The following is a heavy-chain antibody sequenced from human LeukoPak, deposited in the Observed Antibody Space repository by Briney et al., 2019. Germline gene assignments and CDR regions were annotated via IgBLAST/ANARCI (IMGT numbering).Heavy chain of an antibody. J-gene: IGHJ4*02. V-gene: IGHV5-51*01. D-gene: IGHD4-17*01. CDR3: AIPRLRSDPY. CDR1: GYSFTSYW. Sequence: GESLKISCKCSGYSFTSYWIGWERQMPGKGLEWMGIIYPGDSDTRYSPSFQGQVTISADKSITTAYLQWSSLKASDTAMYYCAIPRLRSDPYWGQGTLVTVSS. CDR2: IYPGDSDT.